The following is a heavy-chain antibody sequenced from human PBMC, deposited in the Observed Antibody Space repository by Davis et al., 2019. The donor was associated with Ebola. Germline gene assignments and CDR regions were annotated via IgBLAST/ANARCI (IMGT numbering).Heavy chain of an antibody. D-gene: IGHD1-26*01. J-gene: IGHJ4*02. CDR3: ARRGRSGSYYDY. V-gene: IGHV1-18*01. Sequence: AASVKVSCKASGYTFTSYAISWVRQAPGQGLAWMGWITAYNDNTNYAQKFQGRVTMTTDTSTSSAYMEVRSLRSDETAVYYCARRGRSGSYYDYWGQGTLVTVSS. CDR1: GYTFTSYA. CDR2: ITAYNDNT.